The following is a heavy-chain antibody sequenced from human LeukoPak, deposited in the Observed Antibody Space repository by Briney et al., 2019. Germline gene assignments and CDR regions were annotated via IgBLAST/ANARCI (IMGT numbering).Heavy chain of an antibody. V-gene: IGHV1-18*01. J-gene: IGHJ4*02. D-gene: IGHD5-18*01. Sequence: ASVNVSCKASGYTFTSYGISWVRQAPGQGPEGMGWISADNGNTNYAQKVQGRVTLTTDTSTSTAYMELTSLRSDDTAVYYCARAPSRGYTYGSLDYWGQGTLVTVSS. CDR1: GYTFTSYG. CDR3: ARAPSRGYTYGSLDY. CDR2: ISADNGNT.